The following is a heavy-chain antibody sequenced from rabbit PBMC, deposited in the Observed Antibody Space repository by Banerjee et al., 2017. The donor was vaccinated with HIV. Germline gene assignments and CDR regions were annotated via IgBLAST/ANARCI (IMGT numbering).Heavy chain of an antibody. CDR3: ARDGGGFYEEFKL. CDR1: GFSFSSSYW. CDR2: IYVGSSGNT. J-gene: IGHJ4*01. Sequence: EESGGDLVQPEGSLTLTCTASGFSFSSSYWICWVRQAPGKGLEWIACIYVGSSGNTYYASWAKGRFTISKTSSTTVTLQMTSLTAADTATYFCARDGGGFYEEFKLWGPGTLVTVS. V-gene: IGHV1S45*01. D-gene: IGHD1-1*01.